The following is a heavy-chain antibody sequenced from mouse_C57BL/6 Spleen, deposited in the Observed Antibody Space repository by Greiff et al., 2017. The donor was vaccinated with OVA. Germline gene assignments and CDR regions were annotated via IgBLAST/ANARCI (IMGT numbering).Heavy chain of an antibody. D-gene: IGHD3-2*02. V-gene: IGHV1-82*01. J-gene: IGHJ2*01. CDR2: IYPGDGDT. CDR1: GYAFSSSW. CDR3: ARKAQANYFDY. Sequence: QVHVKQSGPELVKPGASVKISCKASGYAFSSSWMNWVKQRPGKGLEWIGRIYPGDGDTNYNGKFKGKATLTADKSSSTAYMQLSSLTSEDSAVYFCARKAQANYFDYWGQGTTLTVSS.